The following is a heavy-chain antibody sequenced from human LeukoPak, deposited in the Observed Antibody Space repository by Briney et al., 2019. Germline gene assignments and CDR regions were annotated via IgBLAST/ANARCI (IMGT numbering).Heavy chain of an antibody. J-gene: IGHJ1*01. D-gene: IGHD6-13*01. CDR3: AKGTSSWPEYFQH. CDR1: GFIVSHKY. CDR2: IYTAGNT. Sequence: PGESLRLSCAASGFIVSHKYMAWVRQAPGRGLEWLSIIYTAGNTVSAESVKGRFIISRDDSRNTVHLQMNSLRAEDTAVYYCAKGTSSWPEYFQHWGQGTLVTVSS. V-gene: IGHV3-53*01.